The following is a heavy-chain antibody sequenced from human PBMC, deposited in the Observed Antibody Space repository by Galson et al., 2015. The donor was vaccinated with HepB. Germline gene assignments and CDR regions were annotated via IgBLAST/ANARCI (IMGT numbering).Heavy chain of an antibody. V-gene: IGHV3-74*01. D-gene: IGHD3-22*01. Sequence: SLRLSCAASGFTFSSYWMHWVRQAPGKGLVWVPRINSDGSSTSYADSVKGRFTISRDNAKNTLYLQMNSLRAEDTAVYYCAREGYYYDSSGYYYVGRDYYYYMDVWGKGTTVTVSS. CDR2: INSDGSST. J-gene: IGHJ6*03. CDR3: AREGYYYDSSGYYYVGRDYYYYMDV. CDR1: GFTFSSYW.